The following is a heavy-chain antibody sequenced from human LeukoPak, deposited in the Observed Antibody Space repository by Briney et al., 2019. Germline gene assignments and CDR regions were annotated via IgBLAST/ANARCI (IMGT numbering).Heavy chain of an antibody. J-gene: IGHJ5*02. V-gene: IGHV3-9*01. CDR3: TRDISGGYFNWFDP. CDR1: GFRLADYA. D-gene: IGHD2-15*01. CDR2: ITWNGGDI. Sequence: PGRSLTLSCAASGFRLADYAMHWVRQAHGKGLEWVSGITWNGGDIGYAESVKGLFTISSDNANNSLHLQMSSLTSDDTALYYWTRDISGGYFNWFDPWGQGTLVFVSS.